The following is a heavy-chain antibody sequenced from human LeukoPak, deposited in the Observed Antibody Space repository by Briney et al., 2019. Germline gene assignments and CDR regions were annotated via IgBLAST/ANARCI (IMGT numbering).Heavy chain of an antibody. V-gene: IGHV3-64*01. Sequence: GGSLRLSCAASGFTFSDYVMHWVRQAPGKGLEYVSGISFNGDNTYYANSVKGRFTISRDNSKNTLYLQMDSLRAEDTAVHYCAKGIGYCSSTSCANWFDPWGQGTLVTVSS. D-gene: IGHD2-2*01. CDR3: AKGIGYCSSTSCANWFDP. CDR2: ISFNGDNT. CDR1: GFTFSDYV. J-gene: IGHJ5*02.